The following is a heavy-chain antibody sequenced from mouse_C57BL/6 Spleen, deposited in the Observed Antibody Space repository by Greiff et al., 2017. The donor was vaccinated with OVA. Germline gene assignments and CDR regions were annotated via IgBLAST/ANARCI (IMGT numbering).Heavy chain of an antibody. CDR2: IYLGNGYT. V-gene: IGHV1-58*01. Sequence: EVQLQQSGAELVRPGSSVKMSCKTSGYTFKSYGINWVKQRPGQGLEWIGYIYLGNGYTEYNEKFKGKATLTSDTSSSTAYMQLSSLTSEDSAIYFCALTGTSAYWGQGTLVTVSA. CDR3: ALTGTSAY. CDR1: GYTFKSYG. J-gene: IGHJ3*01. D-gene: IGHD4-1*01.